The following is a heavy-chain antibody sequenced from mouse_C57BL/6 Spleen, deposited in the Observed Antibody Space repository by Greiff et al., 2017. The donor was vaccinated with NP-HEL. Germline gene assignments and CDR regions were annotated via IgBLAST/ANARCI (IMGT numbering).Heavy chain of an antibody. V-gene: IGHV1-22*01. CDR1: GYTFTDYN. D-gene: IGHD1-1*01. Sequence: EVKLVESGPELVKPGASVKMSCKASGYTFTDYNMHWVKQSHGKSLEWIGYINPNNGGTSYNQKFKGKATLTVNKSSSTAYMELRSLTSEDSAVYYCAREDYYGSSYGYYFDYWGQGTTLTVSS. J-gene: IGHJ2*01. CDR2: INPNNGGT. CDR3: AREDYYGSSYGYYFDY.